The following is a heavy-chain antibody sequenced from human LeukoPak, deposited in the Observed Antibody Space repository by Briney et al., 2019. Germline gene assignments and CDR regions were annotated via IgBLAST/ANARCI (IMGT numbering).Heavy chain of an antibody. J-gene: IGHJ4*02. CDR2: IKKDGSEK. Sequence: GGSLRLSCVASGFTSSAFWMSWVRRPPGKGLEWVANIKKDGSEKEYVDSVRGRFSIFRDNAKNSVFLQMNSLRAEDTAVYYCTRDWTDTAMGLFDYWGQGTLVTVSS. CDR1: GFTSSAFW. V-gene: IGHV3-7*01. CDR3: TRDWTDTAMGLFDY. D-gene: IGHD5-18*01.